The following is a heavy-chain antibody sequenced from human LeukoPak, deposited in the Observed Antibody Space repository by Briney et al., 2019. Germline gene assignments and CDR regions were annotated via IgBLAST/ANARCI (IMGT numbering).Heavy chain of an antibody. V-gene: IGHV4-39*01. CDR2: IYYSGST. Sequence: SETLSLTCTVSGGSISSSSYYWGWIRPPPGKGLEWIGSIYYSGSTYYNPSLKSRVTISVDPSKNQFSLKLSSVTAADTAVYYCASVKYSSSWYYFDYWGQGTLVTVSS. D-gene: IGHD6-13*01. CDR1: GGSISSSSYY. CDR3: ASVKYSSSWYYFDY. J-gene: IGHJ4*02.